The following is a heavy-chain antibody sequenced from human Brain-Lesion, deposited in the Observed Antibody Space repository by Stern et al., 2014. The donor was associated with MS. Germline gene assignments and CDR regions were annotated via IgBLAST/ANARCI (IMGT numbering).Heavy chain of an antibody. CDR3: AGEEDIRYCSGGSCTGNWFDP. J-gene: IGHJ5*02. Sequence: QVQLVESGPGLVKPSETLSLTCTVAGGSVSSTSYAWAWIRQPPGKGLGWIGTLYYSGDTYSSPSLKGRLTISLTTPKTLFPLHVRFVTAADTAVYYCAGEEDIRYCSGGSCTGNWFDPWGQGTLVTVSS. D-gene: IGHD2-15*01. V-gene: IGHV4-39*02. CDR2: LYYSGDT. CDR1: GGSVSSTSYA.